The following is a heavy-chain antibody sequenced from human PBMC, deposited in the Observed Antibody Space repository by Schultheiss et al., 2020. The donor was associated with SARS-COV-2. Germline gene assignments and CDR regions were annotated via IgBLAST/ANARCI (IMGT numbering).Heavy chain of an antibody. Sequence: GGSLRLSCAASGFTSSDSAMHWVRQASGKGLEWVGRIRGKANSYATAYAASVKGRFTLSRDDSKNTAYLQMNSLKTEDTAVYYCTRHLEYYDILTGYSNYYYYGMDVWGQGTTVTVS. CDR1: GFTSSDSA. CDR3: TRHLEYYDILTGYSNYYYYGMDV. V-gene: IGHV3-73*01. J-gene: IGHJ6*02. CDR2: IRGKANSYAT. D-gene: IGHD3-9*01.